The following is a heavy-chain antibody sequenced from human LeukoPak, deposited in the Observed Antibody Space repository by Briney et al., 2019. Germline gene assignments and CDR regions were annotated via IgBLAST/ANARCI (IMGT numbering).Heavy chain of an antibody. CDR1: GYTFTSYG. CDR3: ARDITMIVVVTLGY. V-gene: IGHV1-18*01. Sequence: ASVKVSSKASGYTFTSYGISWVRQAPGQGLEWMGWISAYNGNTNYAQKLQGRVTMTTDTSTSTAYMELRSLRSDDTAVYYCARDITMIVVVTLGYWGQGTLVTVSS. CDR2: ISAYNGNT. D-gene: IGHD3-22*01. J-gene: IGHJ4*02.